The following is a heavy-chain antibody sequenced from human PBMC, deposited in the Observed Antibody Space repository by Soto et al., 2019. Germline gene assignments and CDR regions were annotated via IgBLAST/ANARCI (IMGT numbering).Heavy chain of an antibody. CDR3: ARIITIFGVETQDELDF. J-gene: IGHJ4*02. D-gene: IGHD3-3*01. CDR1: GLSLSRYS. V-gene: IGHV3-30-3*02. Sequence: VHVVESGGGVVQPGTSARLSCAASGLSLSRYSLHWVRQAPGKGLEWVAMISDGGDNEYYADSVKGRFTISRDSSKNTLFLEMNSLRPEDTALYYCARIITIFGVETQDELDFWGREVWSPSPQ. CDR2: ISDGGDNE.